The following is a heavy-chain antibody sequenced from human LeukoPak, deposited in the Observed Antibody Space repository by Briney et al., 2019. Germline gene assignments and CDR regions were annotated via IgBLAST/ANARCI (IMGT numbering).Heavy chain of an antibody. D-gene: IGHD3-10*01. J-gene: IGHJ6*02. V-gene: IGHV3-23*01. Sequence: GGPLRLSCAASGFTFSNYAMSWVRQAPGKGMEWVAAISGTGNTKYHADSVKGRFTISRDNSKNTLYLQLSSLRAEDTAVYYCAKDRGSGSYYAYYYYYGMDVWGQGTTVTVSS. CDR2: ISGTGNTK. CDR3: AKDRGSGSYYAYYYYYGMDV. CDR1: GFTFSNYA.